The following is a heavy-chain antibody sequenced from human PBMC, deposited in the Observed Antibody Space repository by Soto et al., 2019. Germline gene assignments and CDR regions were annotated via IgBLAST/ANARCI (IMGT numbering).Heavy chain of an antibody. Sequence: TGGSLRLSCAASGFTFSSYAMSWVRQAPGKGLEWVSAISGSGGSTYYADSVKGRFTIPRDNSKNTLYLQMNSLRAEDTAVYYCAKDRVPAARRRDFDYWGQGTLVTVSS. CDR1: GFTFSSYA. J-gene: IGHJ4*02. V-gene: IGHV3-23*01. CDR2: ISGSGGST. D-gene: IGHD2-2*01. CDR3: AKDRVPAARRRDFDY.